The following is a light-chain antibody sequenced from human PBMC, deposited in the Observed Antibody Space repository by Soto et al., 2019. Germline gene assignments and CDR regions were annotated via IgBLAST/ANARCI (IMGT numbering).Light chain of an antibody. CDR1: QSVSSSY. Sequence: EIVLTQSPCTLSLCPNVRAALPRRGIQSVSSSYLAWYQQKPGQAPRLLIYGASSRATGIPDRFSGSGSETDFTLTISRLEPEDFALYYCQQYGSSAPITFGQGTRLEIK. J-gene: IGKJ5*01. CDR2: GAS. CDR3: QQYGSSAPIT. V-gene: IGKV3-20*01.